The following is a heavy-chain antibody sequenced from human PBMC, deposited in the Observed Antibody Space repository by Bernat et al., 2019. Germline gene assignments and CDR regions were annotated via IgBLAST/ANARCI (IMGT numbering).Heavy chain of an antibody. CDR2: INSDGSST. CDR1: GFTFSSYW. Sequence: EVQLVESGGGLVQPGGSLRLSCAASGFTFSSYWMHWVRQAPGKGLVWVSRINSDGSSTSYADSVKGRFTISRDNAKNTLYLQMNSLRAEDTAVYYCARGRESYYDYYYFDYWGQGTLVTVSS. J-gene: IGHJ4*02. D-gene: IGHD3-22*01. CDR3: ARGRESYYDYYYFDY. V-gene: IGHV3-74*01.